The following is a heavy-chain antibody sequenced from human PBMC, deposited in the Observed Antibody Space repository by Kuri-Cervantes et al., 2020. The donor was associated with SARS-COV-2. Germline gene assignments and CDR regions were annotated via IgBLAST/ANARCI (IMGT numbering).Heavy chain of an antibody. CDR2: IYYSGST. CDR1: GGSISSYY. CDR3: ARADGDYVWGSYRPNYFDY. D-gene: IGHD3-16*02. J-gene: IGHJ4*02. V-gene: IGHV4-59*01. Sequence: GSLRLSCTVSGGSISSYYWSWIRQPPGKGLEWIGYIYYSGSTNYNPSLKSRVTLSMDTSKNQFSLILSSVTAADTAVYYCARADGDYVWGSYRPNYFDYWGQGTLVTVSS.